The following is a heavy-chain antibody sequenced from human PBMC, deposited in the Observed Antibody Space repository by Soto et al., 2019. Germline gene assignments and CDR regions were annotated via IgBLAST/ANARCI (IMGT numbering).Heavy chain of an antibody. V-gene: IGHV3-33*01. D-gene: IGHD6-19*01. CDR3: ARDAARGIAVSLDYYGMDV. CDR1: GFTFSSYV. Sequence: PGGSLRLSCAASGFTFSSYVMRWVRQSPGKGLEWVAVIWYDGSNKYYADSVKGRFTISRDNSKNTLYLQMNSLRAEDTAVYYCARDAARGIAVSLDYYGMDVWGQGTTVTVSS. J-gene: IGHJ6*02. CDR2: IWYDGSNK.